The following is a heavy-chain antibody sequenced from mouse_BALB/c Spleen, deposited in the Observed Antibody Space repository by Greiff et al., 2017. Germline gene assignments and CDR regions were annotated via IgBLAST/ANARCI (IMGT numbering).Heavy chain of an antibody. CDR2: IYPGDGDT. Sequence: QVQLQQSGAELARPGASVKLSCKASGYTFTSYWMQWVKQRPGQGLEWIGAIYPGDGDTRYTQKFKGKATLTADKSSSTAYMQLSSLASEDSAVYYCARGPGFFDYWGQGTTLTVSS. CDR3: ARGPGFFDY. V-gene: IGHV1-87*01. CDR1: GYTFTSYW. J-gene: IGHJ2*01.